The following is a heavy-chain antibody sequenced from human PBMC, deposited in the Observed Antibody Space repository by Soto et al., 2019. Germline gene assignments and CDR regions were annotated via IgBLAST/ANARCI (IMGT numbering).Heavy chain of an antibody. CDR2: ISSNGGST. V-gene: IGHV3-64D*08. D-gene: IGHD3-3*01. CDR1: GFTFSSYA. CDR3: VKTNPLRFLESRLGTGDFDY. Sequence: GGSLRLSCSASGFTFSSYAMHWVRQAPGKGLEYVSAISSNGGSTYYADSVKGRFTISRDNSKNTLYLQMSSLRAEDTAVYYCVKTNPLRFLESRLGTGDFDYWGQGTLVTVSS. J-gene: IGHJ4*02.